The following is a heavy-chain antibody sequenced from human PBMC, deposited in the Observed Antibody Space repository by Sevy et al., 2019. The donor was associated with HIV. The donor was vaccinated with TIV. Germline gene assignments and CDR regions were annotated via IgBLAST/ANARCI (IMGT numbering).Heavy chain of an antibody. CDR2: ISSSSSYI. CDR3: ARGGGHHYAILTGHDAFDI. Sequence: GGSLRLSCAASGFTFSSYSMNWVRQAPGKGLEWVSSISSSSSYIYYADSVKGRFTRSRDNAKNSLYLQMNSLRAEDTAVYYCARGGGHHYAILTGHDAFDIWGQGTMVTVSS. V-gene: IGHV3-21*01. CDR1: GFTFSSYS. J-gene: IGHJ3*02. D-gene: IGHD3-9*01.